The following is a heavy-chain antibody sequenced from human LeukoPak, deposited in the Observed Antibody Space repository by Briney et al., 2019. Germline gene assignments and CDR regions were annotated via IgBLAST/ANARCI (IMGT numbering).Heavy chain of an antibody. CDR2: VDLQGST. CDR3: ARGDDYKSTLFDY. V-gene: IGHV4-4*02. CDR1: GGSISNTNW. D-gene: IGHD5-12*01. J-gene: IGHJ4*02. Sequence: SETLSLTCGVSGGSISNTNWWTWVRQPPGKGLEWIGEVDLQGSTNYNPSLKSRVTISLDTSKKQFSLKLYSATAADTAVYYCARGDDYKSTLFDYWGQGTLVTVSS.